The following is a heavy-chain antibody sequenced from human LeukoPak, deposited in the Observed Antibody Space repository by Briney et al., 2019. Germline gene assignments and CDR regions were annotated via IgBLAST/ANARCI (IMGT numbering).Heavy chain of an antibody. Sequence: GASVKVSCKASGYTFTSYGISWVRQAPGQGPEWMGLINLIAGLTHYAPKFQGRVTMTRDTSTSTVYMELSSLGSEDTAVYYCARQQGVQYLNFDYWGQGALVTVSS. CDR1: GYTFTSYG. V-gene: IGHV1-46*01. D-gene: IGHD3-10*01. J-gene: IGHJ4*02. CDR3: ARQQGVQYLNFDY. CDR2: INLIAGLT.